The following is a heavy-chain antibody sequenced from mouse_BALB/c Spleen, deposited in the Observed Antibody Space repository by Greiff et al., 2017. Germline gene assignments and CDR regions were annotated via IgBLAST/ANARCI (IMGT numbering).Heavy chain of an antibody. CDR3: ARIYYGYWYFDV. CDR1: GISITTGNYR. CDR2: IYYSGTI. J-gene: IGHJ1*01. D-gene: IGHD2-1*01. Sequence: VQLKQSGPGLVKPSQTVSLTCTVTGISITTGNYRWSWIRQFPGNKLEWIGYIYYSGTITYNPSLTSRTTITRDTSKNQFFLEMNSLTAEDTATYYCARIYYGYWYFDVWGAGTTVTVSS. V-gene: IGHV3-5*02.